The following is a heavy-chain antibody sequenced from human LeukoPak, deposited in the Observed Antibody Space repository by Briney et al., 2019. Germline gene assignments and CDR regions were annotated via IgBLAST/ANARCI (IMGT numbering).Heavy chain of an antibody. CDR3: ARASGRFDLLSMYYFDY. D-gene: IGHD3-9*01. J-gene: IGHJ4*01. V-gene: IGHV1-69*13. CDR2: IIPIFGTA. Sequence: SVKVSCKASGGTFSSYAISWVRQAPGQGLEWMGGIIPIFGTANYAQKFQGRVTITADESTSTAYMELSSLRSEDTAVYYCARASGRFDLLSMYYFDYWGQEPWSPSPQ. CDR1: GGTFSSYA.